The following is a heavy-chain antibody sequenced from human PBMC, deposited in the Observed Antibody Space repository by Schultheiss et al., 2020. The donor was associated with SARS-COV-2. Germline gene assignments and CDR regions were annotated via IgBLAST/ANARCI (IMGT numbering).Heavy chain of an antibody. J-gene: IGHJ6*02. CDR1: GGSVSSGSYH. V-gene: IGHV4-61*01. CDR2: IYYSGNT. Sequence: SETLSLTCSVSGGSVSSGSYHWSWIRQPPGKGLEWLGSIYYSGNTNYNPSLKSRVTISVDTSKNQFSLKLSSVTAADTAVYYCASFGYSSSWYRDYYYGMDVWGQGTTVTVSS. CDR3: ASFGYSSSWYRDYYYGMDV. D-gene: IGHD6-13*01.